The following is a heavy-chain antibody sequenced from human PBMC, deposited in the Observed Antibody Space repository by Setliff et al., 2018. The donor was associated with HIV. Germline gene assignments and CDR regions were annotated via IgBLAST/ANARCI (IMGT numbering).Heavy chain of an antibody. CDR1: GFDFSTYS. D-gene: IGHD1-7*01. J-gene: IGHJ6*03. V-gene: IGHV3-21*04. CDR2: ISHSNTYI. Sequence: GGSLRLSCAASGFDFSTYSMSWVRLAPGKGLEWVSSISHSNTYIQYGDSLKGRFTISRGNAKNSLFLEMNSLRAEDTAVYYCARVDLELSGDFCYMGVWGKGTMVTVSS. CDR3: ARVDLELSGDFCYMGV.